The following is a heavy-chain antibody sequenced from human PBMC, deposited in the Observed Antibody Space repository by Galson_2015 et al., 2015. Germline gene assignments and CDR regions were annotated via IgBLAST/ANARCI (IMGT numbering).Heavy chain of an antibody. V-gene: IGHV6-1*01. Sequence: CAISGDSVSSNSAAWNWIRQSPSRGLEWLGRTYYRSKWYNDYAVSVKSRITINPDTSKNQFSLQLNSVTPEDTAEHYCARDSEYDSSGYLGGAFDIWGQGTMVTASS. CDR2: TYYRSKWYN. CDR3: ARDSEYDSSGYLGGAFDI. J-gene: IGHJ3*02. D-gene: IGHD3-22*01. CDR1: GDSVSSNSAA.